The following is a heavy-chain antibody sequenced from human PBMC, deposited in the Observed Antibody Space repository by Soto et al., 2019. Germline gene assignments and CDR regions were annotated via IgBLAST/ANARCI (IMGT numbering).Heavy chain of an antibody. J-gene: IGHJ4*02. CDR3: AKVYDSSGSHDLG. D-gene: IGHD3-22*01. V-gene: IGHV3-30*18. CDR1: GFTFSSYG. Sequence: GGSLRLSCAASGFTFSSYGMHWVRQAPGKGLEWVAVISYDGSNKYYADSVKGRSTISRDNSKNTLYLQMNSLRAEDTAVYYCAKVYDSSGSHDLGWGQGTLVTVSS. CDR2: ISYDGSNK.